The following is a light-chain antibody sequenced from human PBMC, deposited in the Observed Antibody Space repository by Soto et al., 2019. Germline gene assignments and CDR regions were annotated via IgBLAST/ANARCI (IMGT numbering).Light chain of an antibody. J-gene: IGKJ4*01. V-gene: IGKV3-20*01. CDR1: QSLSSSY. CDR3: QRFGTSLTLS. Sequence: EIVLTQSPGTLSLSTGERATLSCGASQSLSSSYLAWYQQKPGQAPRLLIYAASYRATGIPDRFSGSGSGTDFTLTISRLEPEDFAVYYCQRFGTSLTLSFGGGTKVNIK. CDR2: AAS.